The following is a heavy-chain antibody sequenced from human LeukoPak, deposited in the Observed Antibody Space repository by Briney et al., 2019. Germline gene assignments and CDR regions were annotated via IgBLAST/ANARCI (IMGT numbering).Heavy chain of an antibody. CDR2: INPSGDSI. V-gene: IGHV3-48*03. CDR3: ARDGYCSSTGCSAYFFDS. CDR1: GFTFSSYE. D-gene: IGHD2-2*03. Sequence: PGGSLRLSCAASGFTFSSYEMDWVRQAPGKGLEWISYINPSGDSIFYADSVKGRFTISRDNAKNSLYLQLNSLRPEDTALYYCARDGYCSSTGCSAYFFDSWGQGTLVTVSS. J-gene: IGHJ4*02.